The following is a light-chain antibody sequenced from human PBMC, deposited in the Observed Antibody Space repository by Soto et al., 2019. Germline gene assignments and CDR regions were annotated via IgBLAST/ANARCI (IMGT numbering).Light chain of an antibody. CDR1: QSISSY. Sequence: DIQMTQSPSSLSASVGDRVTITCRASQSISSYLNWYQQKPGKAPKLLIYAASSLQSGVPSRFSGSGSGTDFTLTISSLQAEEFATYYCQQSYSTPVFGQGTKLEIK. CDR2: AAS. V-gene: IGKV1-39*01. J-gene: IGKJ2*01. CDR3: QQSYSTPV.